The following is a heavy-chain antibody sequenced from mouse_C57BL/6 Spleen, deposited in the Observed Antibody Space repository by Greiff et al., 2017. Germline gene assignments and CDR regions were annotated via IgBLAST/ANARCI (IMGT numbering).Heavy chain of an antibody. D-gene: IGHD1-1*01. V-gene: IGHV5-17*01. CDR3: AKAIYYAMDY. Sequence: EVQRVESGGGLVKPGGSLKLSCAASGFTFSDYGMHWVRQAPEKGLEWVAYISSGSSTIYYADTVKGRFTISRDNAKNTLFLQMTSLRSEDTAMYYCAKAIYYAMDYWGQGTSVTVSS. CDR1: GFTFSDYG. CDR2: ISSGSSTI. J-gene: IGHJ4*01.